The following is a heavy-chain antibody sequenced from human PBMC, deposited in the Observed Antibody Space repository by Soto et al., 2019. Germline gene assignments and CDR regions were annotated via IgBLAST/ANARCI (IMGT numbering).Heavy chain of an antibody. CDR2: SSATGAGT. D-gene: IGHD1-7*01. CDR3: AKDRRAGGNYGFYSDF. Sequence: LRLSCAASGFTFSSYGMTWVRQAPGKGLEWVSFSSATGAGTYYADSVKGRFTISRDNSKNTLYLQMSSLRADDTAVYYCAKDRRAGGNYGFYSDFWGQGALVTVSS. V-gene: IGHV3-23*01. J-gene: IGHJ4*02. CDR1: GFTFSSYG.